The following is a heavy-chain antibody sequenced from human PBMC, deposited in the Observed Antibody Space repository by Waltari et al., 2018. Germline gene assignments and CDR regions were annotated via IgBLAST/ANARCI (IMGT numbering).Heavy chain of an antibody. CDR1: GFTFSSYS. CDR3: AGYYYDSAFDAFDI. CDR2: ISSSSSYI. V-gene: IGHV3-21*01. J-gene: IGHJ3*02. Sequence: EVQLVESGGGLVKPGGSLRLSCAASGFTFSSYSMNWVRQAPGKGLEWVSSISSSSSYIYYADSVKGRFTISRDNAKNSLYLQMNSLRAEDTAVYYCAGYYYDSAFDAFDIWGQGTMVTVSS. D-gene: IGHD3-22*01.